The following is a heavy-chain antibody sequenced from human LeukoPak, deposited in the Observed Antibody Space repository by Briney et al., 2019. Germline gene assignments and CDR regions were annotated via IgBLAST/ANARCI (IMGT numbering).Heavy chain of an antibody. CDR2: MNPNSGNT. CDR3: ARMKVATTIYYYYYGMDV. Sequence: ASVKVSCKASGYTFTSYDINWVRQATGQGLGGMGWMNPNSGNTGYAQKFQGRVTMTRNTSISTAYMELSSMRSEDTAVYYCARMKVATTIYYYYYGMDVWGQGTTVTVSS. D-gene: IGHD5-12*01. V-gene: IGHV1-8*01. J-gene: IGHJ6*02. CDR1: GYTFTSYD.